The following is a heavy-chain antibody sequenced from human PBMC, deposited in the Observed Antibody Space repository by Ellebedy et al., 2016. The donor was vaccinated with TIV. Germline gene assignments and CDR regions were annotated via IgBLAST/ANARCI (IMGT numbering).Heavy chain of an antibody. Sequence: GGSLRLXXAASGFTFSSYAMSWVRQAPGKGLEWVSAISGSGGSTYYADSVKGRFTISRDNSKNTLYLQMNSLRAEDTAVYYCARGPIVGATTFDYWGQGTLVTVSS. CDR3: ARGPIVGATTFDY. CDR1: GFTFSSYA. CDR2: ISGSGGST. D-gene: IGHD1-26*01. V-gene: IGHV3-23*01. J-gene: IGHJ4*02.